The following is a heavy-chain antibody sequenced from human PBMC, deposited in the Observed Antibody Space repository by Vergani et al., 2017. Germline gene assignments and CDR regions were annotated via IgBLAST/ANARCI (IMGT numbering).Heavy chain of an antibody. CDR1: GFSFSTYG. V-gene: IGHV3-30*02. D-gene: IGHD2-2*01. J-gene: IGHJ6*02. Sequence: QVQLVESGGGVVQPGGSLRISCAASGFSFSTYGMHWVRQAPGRGLEWVAFLRYDGSNEYYGDAVKGRFIISRDNSKNMLSLEMHSLRPEDTAVYYCANSYCSSLSCYAFYGMEVWGQGTTVTVSS. CDR3: ANSYCSSLSCYAFYGMEV. CDR2: LRYDGSNE.